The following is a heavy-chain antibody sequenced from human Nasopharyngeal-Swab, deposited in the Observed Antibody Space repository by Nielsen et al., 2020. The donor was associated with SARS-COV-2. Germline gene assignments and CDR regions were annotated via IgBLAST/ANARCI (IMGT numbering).Heavy chain of an antibody. V-gene: IGHV6-1*01. J-gene: IGHJ4*02. CDR3: ARGRDFSFDS. D-gene: IGHD3-3*01. Sequence: SQTLSLTCAISGDRVSSHSAGWNWIRQSPSRGLEWLGRTLYRSKRYNDYAESVKSRIAVNPGTSKNQFSLQLNSVTPEDTAVYYCARGRDFSFDSWGQGTLVTASS. CDR1: GDRVSSHSAG. CDR2: TLYRSKRYN.